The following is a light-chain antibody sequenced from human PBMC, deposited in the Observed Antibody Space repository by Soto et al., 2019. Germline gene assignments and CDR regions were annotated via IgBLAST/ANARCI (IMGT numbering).Light chain of an antibody. Sequence: DIQMTQSPSSLSASVGDRVTITCRASQTISRNLNWYQQKPGKAPDLLIFAASNLQSGVPSRFSGSGSGADFTLTISSPQPEDFATYYCQQGHSAPLTFGGGTKVEIK. CDR2: AAS. J-gene: IGKJ4*01. CDR1: QTISRN. V-gene: IGKV1-39*01. CDR3: QQGHSAPLT.